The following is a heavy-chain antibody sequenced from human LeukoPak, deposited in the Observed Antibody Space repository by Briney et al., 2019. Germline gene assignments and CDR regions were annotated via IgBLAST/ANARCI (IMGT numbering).Heavy chain of an antibody. CDR1: GFTFSSYG. V-gene: IGHV3-30*18. CDR3: AKARTVSAYYFDY. CDR2: ISYDGSNK. D-gene: IGHD4-11*01. J-gene: IGHJ4*02. Sequence: GGSLRLSCADSGFTFSSYGMHWVRQAPGKGLEWVAVISYDGSNKYYADSVKGRFTISRDNSKNTLYLQMNSLRAEDTAVYYCAKARTVSAYYFDYWGQGTLVTVSS.